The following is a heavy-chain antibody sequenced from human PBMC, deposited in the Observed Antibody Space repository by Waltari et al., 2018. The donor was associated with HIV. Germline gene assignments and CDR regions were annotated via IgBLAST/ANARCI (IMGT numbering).Heavy chain of an antibody. Sequence: QVQLVQSGAEVKKPGASVRVSCKASGYNCSTYDMNWVRTASGQGLEWMGWMNPNSGATGYAQKFQGRVSMTRSTSIRTAYMELSSLTSEDTAVYYCARTDRGVNGQEFDYWGQGTLVTVSS. D-gene: IGHD3-10*01. V-gene: IGHV1-8*01. CDR2: MNPNSGAT. J-gene: IGHJ4*02. CDR1: GYNCSTYD. CDR3: ARTDRGVNGQEFDY.